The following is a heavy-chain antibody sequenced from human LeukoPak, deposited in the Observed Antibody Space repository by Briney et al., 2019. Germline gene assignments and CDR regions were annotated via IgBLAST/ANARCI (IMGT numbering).Heavy chain of an antibody. CDR3: ARGQPSNWFDP. Sequence: PSETLSLTCTVSGGSISSSSYYWGWIRQPPGKGLEWIGEINHSGSTNYNPSLKSRVTISVDTSKNQFSLKLSSVTAADTAVYYCARGQPSNWFDPWGQGTLVTVSS. V-gene: IGHV4-39*07. D-gene: IGHD1-1*01. CDR2: INHSGST. J-gene: IGHJ5*02. CDR1: GGSISSSSYY.